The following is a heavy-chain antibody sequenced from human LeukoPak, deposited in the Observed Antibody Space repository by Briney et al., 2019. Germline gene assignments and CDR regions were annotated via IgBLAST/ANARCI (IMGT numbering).Heavy chain of an antibody. J-gene: IGHJ3*02. V-gene: IGHV4-59*08. CDR1: GGSISSYY. D-gene: IGHD5-12*01. Sequence: SETLSLTCTVSGGSISSYYWSWIRQPPGKGLEWIGYIYYSGSTNYNPSLKSRVTISVDTSKNQFSLKLSSVTAADTAVYYCASALRGYSGYDVSFAFDIWGQGTMVTVSS. CDR3: ASALRGYSGYDVSFAFDI. CDR2: IYYSGST.